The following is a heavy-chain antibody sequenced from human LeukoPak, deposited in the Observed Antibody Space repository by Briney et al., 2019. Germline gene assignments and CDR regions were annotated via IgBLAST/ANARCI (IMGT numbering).Heavy chain of an antibody. CDR2: INPNSGGT. J-gene: IGHJ5*02. V-gene: IGHV1-2*02. CDR1: GYTFTGYY. CDR3: ARSGGLSSWFDP. D-gene: IGHD2/OR15-2a*01. Sequence: ASVEVSCKASGYTFTGYYMHWVRQAPGQGLEWMGWINPNSGGTNYAQKFQGRVTMTRDTSISTAYMELSRLRSDDTAVYYCARSGGLSSWFDPWGQGTLVTVSS.